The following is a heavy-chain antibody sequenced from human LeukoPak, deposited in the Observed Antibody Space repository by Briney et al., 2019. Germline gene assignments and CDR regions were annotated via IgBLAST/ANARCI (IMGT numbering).Heavy chain of an antibody. CDR2: INIDGSST. CDR3: ARDYNTKGYGWFDP. Sequence: PGGSLRLSCAASGFTFSSYWMQWVCQVPGKGLVWVSRINIDGSSTSHADSVKGRFTISRDNAKNTLYLQMNSLRVEDTAVYRCARDYNTKGYGWFDPWGQGTLVTVSS. D-gene: IGHD3-10*01. V-gene: IGHV3-74*01. CDR1: GFTFSSYW. J-gene: IGHJ5*02.